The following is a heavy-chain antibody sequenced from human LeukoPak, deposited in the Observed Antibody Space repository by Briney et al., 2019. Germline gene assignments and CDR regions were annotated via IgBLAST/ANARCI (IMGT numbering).Heavy chain of an antibody. Sequence: SETLSLTCAVYGGSFSGYYWSWIRQPPGKGLEWIGEINHSGSTNYNPSLKSRVTISVDTSKNQFSLKLSSVTAADTAVYYCARGGGDYDYVWGNYRLGYYYYYMDVWGKGTTVTVSS. CDR3: ARGGGDYDYVWGNYRLGYYYYYMDV. V-gene: IGHV4-34*01. D-gene: IGHD3-16*02. J-gene: IGHJ6*03. CDR2: INHSGST. CDR1: GGSFSGYY.